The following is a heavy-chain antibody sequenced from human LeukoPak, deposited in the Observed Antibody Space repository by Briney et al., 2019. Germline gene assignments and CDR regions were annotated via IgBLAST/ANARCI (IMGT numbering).Heavy chain of an antibody. CDR3: AKDELKRGSGSYLTQNNAFDI. V-gene: IGHV3-21*04. D-gene: IGHD3-10*01. CDR2: ISSSSSYI. CDR1: GFTFSSYS. Sequence: AGGSLRLSCAASGFTFSSYSMNWVRQAPGKGLEWVSSISSSSSYIYYADSVKGRFTISRDNAKNSLYLQMNSLRAEDTAVYYCAKDELKRGSGSYLTQNNAFDIWGQGTMVTVSS. J-gene: IGHJ3*02.